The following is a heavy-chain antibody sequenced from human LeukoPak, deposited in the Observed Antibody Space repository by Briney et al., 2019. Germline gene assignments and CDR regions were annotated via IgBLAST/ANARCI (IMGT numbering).Heavy chain of an antibody. J-gene: IGHJ4*02. CDR3: ARVGRLGVTMIVVALDY. CDR2: VYHSGNT. Sequence: SQTLSLTCTVSGGSMSSGNYYWTWIRQPAGKGLEWIGRVYHSGNTNYNPSLKSRVTISVDTSKNQFSLKLSSVTAADTAVYYCARVGRLGVTMIVVALDYWGQGTLVTVSS. D-gene: IGHD3-22*01. V-gene: IGHV4-61*02. CDR1: GGSMSSGNYY.